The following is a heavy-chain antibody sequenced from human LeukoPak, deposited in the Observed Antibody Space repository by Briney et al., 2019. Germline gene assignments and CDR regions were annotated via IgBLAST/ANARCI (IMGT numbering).Heavy chain of an antibody. D-gene: IGHD3-16*01. V-gene: IGHV4-39*07. J-gene: IGHJ5*02. CDR3: VRVGPFGMSSGYWFDP. Sequence: KASETLSLTCTVSGGSISSYYWGWVRQPPGKGLEWIGSIYYSGSTYYNPSLKSRVTISLDTSKNQFSLNLTSVTAADTAVYYCVRVGPFGMSSGYWFDPWGQGTLVTVSS. CDR1: GGSISSYY. CDR2: IYYSGST.